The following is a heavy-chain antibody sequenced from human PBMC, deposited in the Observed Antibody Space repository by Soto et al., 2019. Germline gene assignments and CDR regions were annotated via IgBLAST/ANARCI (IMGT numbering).Heavy chain of an antibody. CDR2: ITWNSGSI. CDR3: AKDIREYSSGWTYFDY. J-gene: IGHJ4*01. V-gene: IGHV3-9*01. Sequence: PGGSLRLSCAASRFTFHDYAMHWVRQGQGKGLEWVSGITWNSGSIDYADSVKGRFTISRDNAKNSLYLQMNSLRPEDTALYYCAKDIREYSSGWTYFDYWGHGTLVTVSS. D-gene: IGHD6-19*01. CDR1: RFTFHDYA.